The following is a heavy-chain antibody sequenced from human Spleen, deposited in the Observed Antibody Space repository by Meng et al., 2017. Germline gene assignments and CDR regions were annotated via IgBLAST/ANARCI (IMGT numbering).Heavy chain of an antibody. D-gene: IGHD1-14*01. CDR2: IYYSWST. V-gene: IGHV4-4*02. CDR3: ASGPRGPDQMYYFDY. CDR1: GGSISTTKW. Sequence: QVRLQESGPGLVQPSGTLSLTCAVSGGSISTTKWWNWVRQTPGKGLEYIGYIYYSWSTKYNPSFESRVTISVDTSKNQFSLKLSSVTAADTAVYYCASGPRGPDQMYYFDYWGQGTLVTASS. J-gene: IGHJ4*02.